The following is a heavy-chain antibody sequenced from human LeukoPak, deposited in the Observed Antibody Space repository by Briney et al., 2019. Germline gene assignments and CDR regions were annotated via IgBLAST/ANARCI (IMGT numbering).Heavy chain of an antibody. V-gene: IGHV3-48*03. CDR2: IASSAFTI. J-gene: IGHJ3*02. CDR3: VQGVVTRSFDI. D-gene: IGHD2-21*02. Sequence: GGSLRLSCVASGFTFSNYEMYWVRQAPGKGLEWVSYIASSAFTIYYADSVKGRFTISRDNANNSLYLQMHSLRVEDTAVYYCVQGVVTRSFDIWGQGTMVTVSS. CDR1: GFTFSNYE.